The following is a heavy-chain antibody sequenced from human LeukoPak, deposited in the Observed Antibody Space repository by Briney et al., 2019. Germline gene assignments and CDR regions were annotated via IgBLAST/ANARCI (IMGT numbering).Heavy chain of an antibody. CDR3: AAEVPSYYDSSGTSPRYFQH. D-gene: IGHD3-22*01. Sequence: SVKVSCKASGFTFTSSAMQWVRQARGQRLEWIGWIVVGSGNTNYAQKFQERVTITRDMSTSTAYMELSSLRSEDTAVYYCAAEVPSYYDSSGTSPRYFQHWGQGTLVTVSS. J-gene: IGHJ1*01. CDR1: GFTFTSSA. V-gene: IGHV1-58*02. CDR2: IVVGSGNT.